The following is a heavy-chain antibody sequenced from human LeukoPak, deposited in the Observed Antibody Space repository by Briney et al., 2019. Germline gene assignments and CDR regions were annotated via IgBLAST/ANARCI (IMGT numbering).Heavy chain of an antibody. CDR2: IRSKPHGGTT. V-gene: IGHV3-49*03. J-gene: IGHJ4*02. CDR1: GFTLGDYA. CDR3: SRLRITIFGVVTSQEALLNDY. Sequence: PGGSLRLSCTASGFTLGDYALSWFRQAPGKGLEWVSFIRSKPHGGTTEYAASVKGRFTISRDDSKSIAYLQMNSLKTEDTAVYYCSRLRITIFGVVTSQEALLNDYWGQGTLVTVSS. D-gene: IGHD3-3*01.